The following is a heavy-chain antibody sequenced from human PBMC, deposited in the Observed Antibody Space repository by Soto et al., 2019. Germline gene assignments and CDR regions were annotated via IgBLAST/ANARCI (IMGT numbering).Heavy chain of an antibody. V-gene: IGHV4-31*03. Sequence: QVQLQESGPGLVKPSQTLSLTCTGSGGSISSGGYYWSWIRQHPGKGLEWIGYIYYSGSTYYNPSLKSRVTISVDASKNQFSLKLSSVTAADTAVYYCARAVVVVSNWFDPWGQGTLVTVSS. J-gene: IGHJ5*02. CDR2: IYYSGST. CDR1: GGSISSGGYY. CDR3: ARAVVVVSNWFDP. D-gene: IGHD2-15*01.